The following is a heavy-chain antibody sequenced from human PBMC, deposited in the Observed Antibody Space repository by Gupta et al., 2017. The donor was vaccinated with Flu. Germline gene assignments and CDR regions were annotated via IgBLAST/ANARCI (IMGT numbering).Heavy chain of an antibody. V-gene: IGHV3-30*18. J-gene: IGHJ6*03. CDR1: GFTFSIHG. Sequence: QVQLVESGGGVVQPGRSLRLSLTVYGFTFSIHGMHWVRQAPGEGLEWVAVISYDGRIKHYADSVKGRFTIARDTSKNTLYLQMNNLRTDDTAVYYCAKDLEASFNYYYYMDVWGKGTTVTVSS. CDR3: AKDLEASFNYYYYMDV. D-gene: IGHD6-6*01. CDR2: ISYDGRIK.